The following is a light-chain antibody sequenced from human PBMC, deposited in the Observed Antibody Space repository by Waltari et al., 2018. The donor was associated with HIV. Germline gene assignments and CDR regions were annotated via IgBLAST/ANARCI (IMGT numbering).Light chain of an antibody. Sequence: DIVMPQSPDSLAVSLGERATINCKSSQSLLYSANNKNYLAWSQQKPGQPPKLLIYWASTRESGVPDRFSGSGSGTDFTLTISSLQADDVAVYYCHQYFSAPWTFGQGTKVEIK. CDR3: HQYFSAPWT. CDR1: QSLLYSANNKNY. V-gene: IGKV4-1*01. J-gene: IGKJ1*01. CDR2: WAS.